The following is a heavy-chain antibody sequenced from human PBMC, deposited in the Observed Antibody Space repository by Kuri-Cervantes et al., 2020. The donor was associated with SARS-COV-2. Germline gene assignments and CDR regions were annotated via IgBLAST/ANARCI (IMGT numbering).Heavy chain of an antibody. CDR1: VFTFSRFA. V-gene: IGHV3-23*01. CDR3: ARGGSTDYDFWSGYYRGWNWFDP. D-gene: IGHD3-3*01. CDR2: VSGTGGSS. J-gene: IGHJ5*02. Sequence: GCLRLSCAASVFTFSRFAMSWVRQARGKGLEWVSTVSGTGGSSYYADSVKGRFTISRDNAKNTLYLQMNSLRAEDTAVYYCARGGSTDYDFWSGYYRGWNWFDPWGQGTLVTVSS.